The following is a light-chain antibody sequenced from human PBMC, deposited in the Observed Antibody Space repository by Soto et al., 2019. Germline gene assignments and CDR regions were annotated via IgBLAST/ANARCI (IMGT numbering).Light chain of an antibody. CDR3: AAWDDNLNGPL. Sequence: QSALTHPPSLSGTPGQRVTISCSGSKSNIGRYSVNWYQHFPGTAPKILIYSDDERPSGVPDRFSGSKSGTSASLAISGLQSEDEAEYYCAAWDDNLNGPLFGGGTKVTVL. CDR2: SDD. CDR1: KSNIGRYS. V-gene: IGLV1-44*01. J-gene: IGLJ3*02.